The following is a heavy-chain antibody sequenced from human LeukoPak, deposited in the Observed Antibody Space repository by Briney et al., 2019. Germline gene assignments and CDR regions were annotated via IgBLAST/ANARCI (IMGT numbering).Heavy chain of an antibody. D-gene: IGHD3-22*01. Sequence: SETLSLTCSVSGGDITTSIRSIGSYYWSWLRHPPGKGLEWISYIYDSGSANYNPSLKSRVTISVDMPKNHFSLKLTSVTAADTAIYYCARAPYYYDSGGYWSKPRYFDYWGQGIPVTVSS. CDR1: GGDITTSIRSIGSYY. J-gene: IGHJ4*02. V-gene: IGHV4-61*03. CDR3: ARAPYYYDSGGYWSKPRYFDY. CDR2: IYDSGSA.